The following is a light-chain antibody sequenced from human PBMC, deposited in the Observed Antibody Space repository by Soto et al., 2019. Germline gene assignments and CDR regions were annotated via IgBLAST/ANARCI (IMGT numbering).Light chain of an antibody. CDR3: HQYSHWPPWT. CDR1: QSLNDN. CDR2: RAS. Sequence: EIVMSQSPATLSVSPMEIATPSFMASQSLNDNLAWYQQKPGQAPRLLIYRASTRATGVPGRFSASGSGTEFTLTISSLQSEDSAVYYCHQYSHWPPWTFGPGTKVDIK. V-gene: IGKV3-15*01. J-gene: IGKJ1*01.